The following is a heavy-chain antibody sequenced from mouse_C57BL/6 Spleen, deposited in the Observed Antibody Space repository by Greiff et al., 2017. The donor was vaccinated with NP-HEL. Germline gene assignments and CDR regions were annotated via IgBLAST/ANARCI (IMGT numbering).Heavy chain of an antibody. CDR3: ATAQAPLH. J-gene: IGHJ2*01. CDR1: GYAFSSSW. V-gene: IGHV1-82*01. CDR2: IYPGDGDT. D-gene: IGHD3-2*02. Sequence: VKLLESGPELVKPGASVKISCKASGYAFSSSWMNWVKQRPGKGLEWIGRIYPGDGDTNYNGKFKGKATLTADKSSSTAYMQLSSLTSEDSAVYFCATAQAPLHWGQGTTLTVSS.